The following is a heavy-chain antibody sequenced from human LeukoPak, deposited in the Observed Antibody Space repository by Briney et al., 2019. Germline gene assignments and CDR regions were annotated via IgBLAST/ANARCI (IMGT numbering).Heavy chain of an antibody. Sequence: ASVTVSCKASGYTFTDYYLHWVRQAPGQGLEWMGWLNPNSGGTNYAQKFQGRATMTRDTSITTAYMDLTRLKSDDTAVYYCATNTAANNYWGQGTLVTVSS. D-gene: IGHD2-2*01. CDR1: GYTFTDYY. CDR2: LNPNSGGT. J-gene: IGHJ4*02. V-gene: IGHV1-2*02. CDR3: ATNTAANNY.